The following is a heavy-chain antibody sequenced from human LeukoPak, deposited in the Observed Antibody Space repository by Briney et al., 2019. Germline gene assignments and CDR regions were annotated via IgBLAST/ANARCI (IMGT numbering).Heavy chain of an antibody. CDR3: ARGPMVRGVIIHFDY. CDR1: GFTFSSYA. D-gene: IGHD3-10*01. Sequence: GGSLRLSCAASGFTFSSYAMHWVRQAPGKGLEYVSAISSNGGSTYYANSVKGRFTISRDNSKNTLYLQMGSLRAEDTAVYYCARGPMVRGVIIHFDYWGQGTLVTVSS. V-gene: IGHV3-64*01. CDR2: ISSNGGST. J-gene: IGHJ4*02.